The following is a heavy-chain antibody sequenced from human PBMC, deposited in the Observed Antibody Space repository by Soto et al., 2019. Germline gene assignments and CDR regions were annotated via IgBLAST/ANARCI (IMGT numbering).Heavy chain of an antibody. Sequence: QITLKESGPAVVKPTQTLTLTCTFSGFSLSTGGVLVGWVRQPPGEALEWLALIFGDGDERYSSSLTHRLTIAKDSSANHVVLRLANVDLVDSGTYYCVHGSYTRGQYEAFDVWGQGTRVTVSS. J-gene: IGHJ3*01. CDR1: GFSLSTGGVL. V-gene: IGHV2-5*02. CDR3: VHGSYTRGQYEAFDV. CDR2: IFGDGDE. D-gene: IGHD6-19*01.